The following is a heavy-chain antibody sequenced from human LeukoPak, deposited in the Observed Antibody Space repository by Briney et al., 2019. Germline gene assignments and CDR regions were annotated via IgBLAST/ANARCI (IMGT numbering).Heavy chain of an antibody. Sequence: PSETLSLTCAVYGGSFSGYYWSWICQPPGKGLEWIGEINHSGSTNYNPSLKSRVTISVDTSKNQFSLKLSSVTAADTAVYYCARGRGRFLLYYFDYWGQGTLVTVSS. CDR3: ARGRGRFLLYYFDY. V-gene: IGHV4-34*01. CDR2: INHSGST. D-gene: IGHD3-3*01. J-gene: IGHJ4*02. CDR1: GGSFSGYY.